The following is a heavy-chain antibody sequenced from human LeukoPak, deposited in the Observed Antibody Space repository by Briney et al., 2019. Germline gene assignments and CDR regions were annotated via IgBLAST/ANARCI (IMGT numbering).Heavy chain of an antibody. V-gene: IGHV3-20*04. CDR1: GFSFDDYG. J-gene: IGHJ4*02. CDR3: ARDLKGATRSGY. D-gene: IGHD1-26*01. CDR2: INWNGGRT. Sequence: GGSLRLSCAASGFSFDDYGMRWVRQAPGKGLEWVSGINWNGGRTGYVDSVKGRFTISRDNAKNSLYLQMNSLRAEDTALYYCARDLKGATRSGYWGQGTLVTVSS.